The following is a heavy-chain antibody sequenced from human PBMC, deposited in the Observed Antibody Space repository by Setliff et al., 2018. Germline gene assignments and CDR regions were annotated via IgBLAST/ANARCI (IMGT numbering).Heavy chain of an antibody. V-gene: IGHV1-69*05. D-gene: IGHD5-18*01. Sequence: TVKVSCKASGGTFRSYGISWVRQAPGQGLEWMGGTIPSFGSTNYAQKFQDRVTIITDESTSTAYMELSSLRTEDTAVYYCAREGVDTRSSTDYRYYMDVWGKGTTVTVSS. CDR2: TIPSFGST. CDR1: GGTFRSYG. CDR3: AREGVDTRSSTDYRYYMDV. J-gene: IGHJ6*03.